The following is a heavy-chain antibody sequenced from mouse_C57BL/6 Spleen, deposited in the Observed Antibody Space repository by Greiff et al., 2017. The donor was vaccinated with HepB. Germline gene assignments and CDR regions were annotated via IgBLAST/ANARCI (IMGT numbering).Heavy chain of an antibody. CDR1: GYTFTSYT. V-gene: IGHV1-4*01. Sequence: VQLVESGAELARPGASVKMSCKASGYTFTSYTMHWVKQRPGQGLEWIGYINPSSGYTKYNQKFKDKATLTADKSSSTAYMQLSSLTSEDSAVYYCARYYDYDVGYFDYWGQGTTLTVSS. CDR2: INPSSGYT. CDR3: ARYYDYDVGYFDY. D-gene: IGHD2-4*01. J-gene: IGHJ2*01.